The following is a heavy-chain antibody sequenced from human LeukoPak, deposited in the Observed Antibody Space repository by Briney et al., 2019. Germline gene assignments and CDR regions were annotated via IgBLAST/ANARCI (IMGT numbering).Heavy chain of an antibody. J-gene: IGHJ4*02. CDR3: ARTTVYERYFDY. CDR1: GGSISSSSYY. CDR2: IYYSGST. V-gene: IGHV4-39*07. D-gene: IGHD4-17*01. Sequence: PSETLSLTCTVSGGSISSSSYYWGWIRQPPGKGLEWIGSIYYSGSTYYNPSLKSRVTISVDTSKNQFSLKLSSVTAADTAVYYCARTTVYERYFDYWGQGTLVTVSS.